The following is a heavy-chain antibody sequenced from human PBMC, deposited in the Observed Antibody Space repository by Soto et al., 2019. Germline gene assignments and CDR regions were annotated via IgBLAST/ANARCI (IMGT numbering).Heavy chain of an antibody. CDR3: EKNQERELPRLIDF. J-gene: IGHJ4*02. V-gene: IGHV3-23*01. Sequence: GGSLRLSCATSGLTFSNYAMSWVRQAPGGGLEWVSSMSGSSSTTYYADSVMGRFTISRERSKNTLYLQMSSLRAEDRALYYCEKNQERELPRLIDFWGRGT. CDR2: MSGSSSTT. D-gene: IGHD1-7*01. CDR1: GLTFSNYA.